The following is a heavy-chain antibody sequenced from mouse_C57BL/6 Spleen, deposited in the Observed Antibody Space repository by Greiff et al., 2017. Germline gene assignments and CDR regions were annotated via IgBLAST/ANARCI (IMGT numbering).Heavy chain of an antibody. Sequence: VQLQQSGPELVKPGASVKISCKASGYAFSSSWMNWVKQRPGKGLEWIGRIYPGDGDTNYNGKFKGKATLTADKSSSTAYMQLSSLTSEDSAVYFCARNYGSSRGFAYWGQGTLVTVSA. CDR1: GYAFSSSW. V-gene: IGHV1-82*01. J-gene: IGHJ3*01. CDR2: IYPGDGDT. CDR3: ARNYGSSRGFAY. D-gene: IGHD1-1*01.